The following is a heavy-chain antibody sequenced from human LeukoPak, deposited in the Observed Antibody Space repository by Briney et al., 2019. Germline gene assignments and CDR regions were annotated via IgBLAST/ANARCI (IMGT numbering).Heavy chain of an antibody. J-gene: IGHJ4*02. CDR1: GFTFSGYA. V-gene: IGHV3-23*01. CDR2: ISGSGAST. CDR3: AKTCCNSGGSCYSVDY. Sequence: GGSLRLSCAASGFTFSGYAMSWVRQAPGKGLEWVSAISGSGASTFYADSVKGRFTISRDNSKNTLYLQMNSLRAEDTAVYYCAKTCCNSGGSCYSVDYWGQGTLVTVSS. D-gene: IGHD2-15*01.